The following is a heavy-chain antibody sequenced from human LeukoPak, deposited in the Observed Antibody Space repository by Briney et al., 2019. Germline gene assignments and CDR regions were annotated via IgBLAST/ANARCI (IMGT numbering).Heavy chain of an antibody. V-gene: IGHV1-2*02. CDR3: ATTSQTGYCSSTSCYLYYYYGMDV. D-gene: IGHD2-2*01. CDR2: INPNSGGT. CDR1: GYTFTGYY. J-gene: IGHJ6*02. Sequence: ASVKVSCKASGYTFTGYYMHWVRQAPGQGLEWMGWINPNSGGTNYAQKLQGRVTMTTDTSTSTAYMELRSLRSDDTAVYYCATTSQTGYCSSTSCYLYYYYGMDVWGQGTTVTVSS.